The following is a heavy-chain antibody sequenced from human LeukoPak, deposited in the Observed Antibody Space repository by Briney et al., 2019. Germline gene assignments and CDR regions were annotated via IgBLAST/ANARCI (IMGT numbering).Heavy chain of an antibody. CDR3: ARGPNSNWSGLDF. Sequence: GGSLRLSCAGSGFIFNNYAMHWVRQPPGKGLEWVSGISWNSGSIDYADSVKGRFTISRDNAKNTLYLQVNNLRAEDTAVYYCARGPNSNWSGLDFWGQGTLLTVSS. CDR1: GFIFNNYA. D-gene: IGHD6-6*01. V-gene: IGHV3-9*01. J-gene: IGHJ4*02. CDR2: ISWNSGSI.